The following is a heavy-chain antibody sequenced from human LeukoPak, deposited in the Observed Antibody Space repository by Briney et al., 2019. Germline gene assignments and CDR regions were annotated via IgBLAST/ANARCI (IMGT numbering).Heavy chain of an antibody. J-gene: IGHJ5*02. V-gene: IGHV4-34*01. CDR2: INHSGST. Sequence: SETPSLTCAVYGGSFSGYYWSWIRQTPGNGLEWIGEINHSGSTNYNPSLKSRVTISVDTSKNQFSLKLSSVTAADTAVYYCARFEGARYSSGWHRNNWFDPWGQGTLVTVSS. CDR3: ARFEGARYSSGWHRNNWFDP. CDR1: GGSFSGYY. D-gene: IGHD6-19*01.